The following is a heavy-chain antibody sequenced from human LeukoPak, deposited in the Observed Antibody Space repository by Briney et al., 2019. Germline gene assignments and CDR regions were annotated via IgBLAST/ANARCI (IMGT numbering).Heavy chain of an antibody. CDR3: ARGLTRGFDP. V-gene: IGHV3-23*01. J-gene: IGHJ5*02. D-gene: IGHD5-12*01. CDR1: GFTFSSYA. Sequence: PGGSLRLSCAASGFTFSSYAMSWVRQAPGKGLEWVSGISGSGDTTYYAESVKGRFTISRDNSKNTLYLQMNSLRAEDTAIYYCARGLTRGFDPWGQGTLVTVSS. CDR2: ISGSGDTT.